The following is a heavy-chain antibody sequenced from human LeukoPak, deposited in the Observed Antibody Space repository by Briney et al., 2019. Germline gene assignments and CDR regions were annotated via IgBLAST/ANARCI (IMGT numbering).Heavy chain of an antibody. J-gene: IGHJ3*02. D-gene: IGHD3-16*01. CDR1: GLTFTSSV. CDR3: AADTYGRDAFDI. V-gene: IGHV1-58*02. Sequence: SVKVSCKASGLTFTSSVMQWVCQARGQRLEWIGWIVVGSGYTNYAQKFQERVTVTRDMSTSTAYMELSSLRSEDTAVYYCAADTYGRDAFDIWGQGTMVTVSS. CDR2: IVVGSGYT.